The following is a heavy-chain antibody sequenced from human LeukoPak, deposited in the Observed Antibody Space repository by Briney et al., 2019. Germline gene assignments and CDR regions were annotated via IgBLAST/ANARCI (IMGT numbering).Heavy chain of an antibody. V-gene: IGHV4-4*07. CDR2: IFTSGST. Sequence: SETLSLTCTVSGASISSFHWSWIRQPAGKGLELIGRIFTSGSTDYNPSLKSRVTISMDKSRNQFSLKLTSVTAADTAVYYCACDSNYTYWGQGTLVTVSS. D-gene: IGHD4-11*01. CDR3: ACDSNYTY. CDR1: GASISSFH. J-gene: IGHJ4*02.